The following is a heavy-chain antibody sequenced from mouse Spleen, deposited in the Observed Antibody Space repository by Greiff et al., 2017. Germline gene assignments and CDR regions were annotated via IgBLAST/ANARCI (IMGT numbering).Heavy chain of an antibody. V-gene: IGHV1-82*01. CDR2: IYPGDGDT. J-gene: IGHJ2*01. D-gene: IGHD2-4*01. CDR3: ARGRYDYDVDYFDY. Sequence: QVQLQQSGPELVKPGASVKISCKASGYAFSSSWMNWVKQRPGKGLEWIGRIYPGDGDTNYNGKFKGKATLTADKSSSTAYMQLSSLTSEDSAVYFCARGRYDYDVDYFDYWGQGTTLTVSS. CDR1: GYAFSSSW.